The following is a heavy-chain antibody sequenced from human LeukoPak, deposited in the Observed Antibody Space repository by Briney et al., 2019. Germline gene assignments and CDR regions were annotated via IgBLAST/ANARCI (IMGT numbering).Heavy chain of an antibody. CDR1: GGTFSSYA. Sequence: VKVSCKASGGTFSSYAISWVRQAPGQGLEWMGGIIPIFGTANYAQKFQGRVTITTDESTSTAYMELSSLRSEDTAVYYCACGYSYGAGGYYYYMDVWGKGTTVTVSS. V-gene: IGHV1-69*13. D-gene: IGHD5-18*01. CDR2: IIPIFGTA. J-gene: IGHJ6*03. CDR3: ACGYSYGAGGYYYYMDV.